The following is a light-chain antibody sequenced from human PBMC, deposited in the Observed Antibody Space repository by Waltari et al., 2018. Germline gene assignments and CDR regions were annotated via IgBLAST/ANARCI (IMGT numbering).Light chain of an antibody. CDR3: QVWDDTTNSGV. CDR2: YDT. V-gene: IGLV3-21*01. CDR1: NIESKS. J-gene: IGLJ3*02. Sequence: YVLTQPPSVSVAPGKTATLTCGGENIESKSVNWYQQKAGQAPVLVLFYDTGRPSGIPDRFSGSNAGNTATRTISWVEAGDEADYHCQVWDDTTNSGVFGGGTRLTVL.